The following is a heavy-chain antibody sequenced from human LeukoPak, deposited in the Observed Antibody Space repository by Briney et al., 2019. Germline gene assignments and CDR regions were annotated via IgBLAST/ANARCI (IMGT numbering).Heavy chain of an antibody. CDR1: GFTFSTCG. CDR2: ISYDGSNE. V-gene: IGHV3-30*18. Sequence: PGGSLRLSCAASGFTFSTCGMHWVRQAPGKGLEWVAVISYDGSNEYYADSVKGRFTISRDNSKNTLYLQMSSLRAEDTAVYYCAKEFNRGLPDYWGQGTLVTVPS. CDR3: AKEFNRGLPDY. D-gene: IGHD2-21*01. J-gene: IGHJ4*02.